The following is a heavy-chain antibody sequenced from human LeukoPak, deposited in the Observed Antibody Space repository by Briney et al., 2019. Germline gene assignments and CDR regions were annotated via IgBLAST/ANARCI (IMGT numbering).Heavy chain of an antibody. CDR2: ISSSGSTI. D-gene: IGHD1-26*01. CDR3: TRDEEGASREFDY. Sequence: PGGSLRLSCAASGFTFDDYAMNWVRQAPGKGLEWVSYISSSGSTIYYADSVKGRFTISRDNAKNSLYLQMNSLRVEDTAVYYCTRDEEGASREFDYWGQGALVTVSS. CDR1: GFTFDDYA. V-gene: IGHV3-48*03. J-gene: IGHJ4*02.